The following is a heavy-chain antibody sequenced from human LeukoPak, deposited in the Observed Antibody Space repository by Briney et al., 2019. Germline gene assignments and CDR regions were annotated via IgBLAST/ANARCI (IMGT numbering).Heavy chain of an antibody. CDR3: STGLIPTTGYY. V-gene: IGHV3-15*01. CDR2: IKSTTDGGTT. J-gene: IGHJ4*02. Sequence: GGSLRLSCAASEFTFKNAWMNWVRQAPGKGLEWVGRIKSTTDGGTTDYAAPVRGRFTISTDDSKNMLYLQMNSLKTEDTAVYDCSTGLIPTTGYYWGQGTLVAVSS. CDR1: EFTFKNAW. D-gene: IGHD1-1*01.